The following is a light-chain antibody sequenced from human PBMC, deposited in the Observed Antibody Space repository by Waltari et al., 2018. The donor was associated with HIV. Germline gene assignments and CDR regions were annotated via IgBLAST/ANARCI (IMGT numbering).Light chain of an antibody. Sequence: QSALTQPASVSGSPGQSITISCTGTSSHVGGYNSVSWYQQHPGKAPKLMIYEVSNRPSGVSYRFSGSKSGNTASLTISGLQAEDETDYYCSSYTSSGAYVFGTGTTVTVL. CDR1: SSHVGGYNS. CDR2: EVS. J-gene: IGLJ1*01. V-gene: IGLV2-14*01. CDR3: SSYTSSGAYV.